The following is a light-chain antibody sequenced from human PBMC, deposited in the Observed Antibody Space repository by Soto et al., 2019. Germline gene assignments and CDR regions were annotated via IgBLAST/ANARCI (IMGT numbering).Light chain of an antibody. CDR2: DVS. CDR1: SSDVGGYNF. CDR3: ASYTTSDTEV. V-gene: IGLV2-14*01. Sequence: QSALTQPASVSGSPGQSIAISCTETSSDVGGYNFVSWYQQHPDTAPKLLIYDVSKRPSGVSNRFSGSKSGTTASLTISGLQAEDEADYYCASYTTSDTEVFGTGTKVTVL. J-gene: IGLJ1*01.